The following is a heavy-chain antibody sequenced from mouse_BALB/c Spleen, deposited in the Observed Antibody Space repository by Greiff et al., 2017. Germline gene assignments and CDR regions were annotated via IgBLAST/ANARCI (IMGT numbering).Heavy chain of an antibody. J-gene: IGHJ2*01. D-gene: IGHD1-1*01. Sequence: DVKLVESGGGLVQPGGSLRLSCATSGFTFTDYYMSWVRQPPGKALEWLGFIRNKANGYTTEYSASVKGRFTISRDNSQSILYLQMNTLRAEDSATYYCARDSNYYGSLDYWGQGTTLTVSS. CDR2: IRNKANGYTT. CDR1: GFTFTDYY. V-gene: IGHV7-3*02. CDR3: ARDSNYYGSLDY.